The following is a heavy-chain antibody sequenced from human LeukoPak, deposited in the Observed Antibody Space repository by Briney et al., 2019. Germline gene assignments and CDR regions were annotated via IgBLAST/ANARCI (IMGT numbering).Heavy chain of an antibody. CDR2: IRSKAYGGTT. CDR1: GFTFGDYA. J-gene: IGHJ4*02. D-gene: IGHD3-10*01. CDR3: TRIGGSLLWFGELFPDY. Sequence: GGSLRLSCTASGFTFGDYAMSWVRQAPGKGLEWVGSIRSKAYGGTTEYAASVKGRFTISRDDSKSIAYLQMNSLKTEDTAVYYCTRIGGSLLWFGELFPDYWGQGTLVTVSS. V-gene: IGHV3-49*04.